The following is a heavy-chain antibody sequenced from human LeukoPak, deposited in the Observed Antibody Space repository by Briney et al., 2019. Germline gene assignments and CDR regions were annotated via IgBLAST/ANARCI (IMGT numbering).Heavy chain of an antibody. CDR1: GFTFSSYS. D-gene: IGHD3-22*01. V-gene: IGHV3-21*01. J-gene: IGHJ4*02. CDR2: ISSSSSYI. CDR3: ASRDYYDSSGYSYDY. Sequence: PGGSLRLSCAASGFTFSSYSMNWVRQAPGKGLEWVSSISSSSSYIYYADSVKGRFTISRDNAKNSLYLQMNSLRAEDTAVYYCASRDYYDSSGYSYDYWGQGTLVTVSS.